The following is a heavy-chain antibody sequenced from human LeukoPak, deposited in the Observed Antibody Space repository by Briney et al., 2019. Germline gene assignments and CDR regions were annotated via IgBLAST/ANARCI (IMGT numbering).Heavy chain of an antibody. CDR1: GFIFSSYG. J-gene: IGHJ4*02. CDR3: AKVTGDYYDTSGAFDY. V-gene: IGHV3-33*06. CDR2: IWHDGSND. Sequence: PGGSLRLSCAASGFIFSSYGMHWVRQAPGKGLEWVARIWHDGSNDDYADSVKGRFTTSRDNSKNTLYLQMNSLRAEDTAIYYCAKVTGDYYDTSGAFDYWGQGTLVTVSS. D-gene: IGHD3-22*01.